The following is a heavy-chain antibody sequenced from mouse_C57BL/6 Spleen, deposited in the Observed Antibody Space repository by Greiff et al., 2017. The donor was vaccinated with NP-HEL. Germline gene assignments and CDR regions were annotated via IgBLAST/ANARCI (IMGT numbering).Heavy chain of an antibody. CDR2: INPNNGGT. D-gene: IGHD4-1*01. CDR1: GYTFTDYY. CDR3: AKTGTDWFAY. Sequence: EVQLQQSGPELVKPGASVKISCKASGYTFTDYYMNWVKQSHGKSLEWIGDINPNNGGTSYNQKFKGKATLTVDKSSSTAYMELRSLTSEDSAVYYSAKTGTDWFAYWGQGTLVTVSA. J-gene: IGHJ3*01. V-gene: IGHV1-26*01.